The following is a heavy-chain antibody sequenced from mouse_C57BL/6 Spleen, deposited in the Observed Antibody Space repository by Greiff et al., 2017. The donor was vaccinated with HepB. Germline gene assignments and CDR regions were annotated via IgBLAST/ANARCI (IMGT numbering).Heavy chain of an antibody. V-gene: IGHV1-76*01. J-gene: IGHJ2*01. CDR3: ARRTTVVAPYYFDY. Sequence: QVQLQQSGAELVRPGASVKLSCKASGYTFTDYYINWVKQRPGQGLEWIARIYPGSGNTYYNEKFKGKATLTAEKSSSTAYMQLSSLTSEDSAVYFCARRTTVVAPYYFDYWGQGTTLTVSS. CDR2: IYPGSGNT. CDR1: GYTFTDYY. D-gene: IGHD1-1*01.